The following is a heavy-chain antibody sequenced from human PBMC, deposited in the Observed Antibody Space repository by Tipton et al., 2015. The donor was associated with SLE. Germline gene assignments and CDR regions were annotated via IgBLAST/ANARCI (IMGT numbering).Heavy chain of an antibody. CDR3: TGASSRDREAYDAFDI. Sequence: SLRLSCAASGFSISDSGMHWVRQAPGKGLQWVGRIGIHSNTYATSYAASVKGRFTISRDGSKNMAFLQMNSLKTEDTAVYYCTGASSRDREAYDAFDIWGQGTLVTLSS. D-gene: IGHD6-13*01. V-gene: IGHV3-73*01. CDR2: IGIHSNTYAT. J-gene: IGHJ3*02. CDR1: GFSISDSG.